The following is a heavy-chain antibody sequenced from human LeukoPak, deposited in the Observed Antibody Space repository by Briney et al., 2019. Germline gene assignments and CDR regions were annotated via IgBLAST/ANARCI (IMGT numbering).Heavy chain of an antibody. CDR1: GGPITVYY. Sequence: SETLSLTCTVYGGPITVYYWSWIRQPPGKGLEWIGYIYHSGTTNYNPSLKSRVTISADTSKNQLSLRLNSVTAADTAVYYCALKAPYSPWYSQHWGQGTMVTVSS. V-gene: IGHV4-59*03. D-gene: IGHD2-15*01. CDR2: IYHSGTT. J-gene: IGHJ1*01. CDR3: ALKAPYSPWYSQH.